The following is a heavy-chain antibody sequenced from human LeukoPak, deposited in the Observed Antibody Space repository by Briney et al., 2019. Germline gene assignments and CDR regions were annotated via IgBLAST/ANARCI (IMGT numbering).Heavy chain of an antibody. CDR2: INPNSGGT. V-gene: IGHV1-2*02. J-gene: IGHJ4*02. D-gene: IGHD3-22*01. CDR1: GYTFTGYY. Sequence: GASVKVSCKASGYTFTGYYMHWVRQAPGQGLEWMGWINPNSGGTNYAQKFQDRVTMTRDTSISTAYMELSRLRSDDTAVYYCARVRDPHYYYDSSGKPFDYWGQGTLVTVSS. CDR3: ARVRDPHYYYDSSGKPFDY.